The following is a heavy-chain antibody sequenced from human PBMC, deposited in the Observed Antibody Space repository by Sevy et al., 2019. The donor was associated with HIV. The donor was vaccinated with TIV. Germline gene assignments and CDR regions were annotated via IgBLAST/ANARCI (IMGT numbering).Heavy chain of an antibody. J-gene: IGHJ6*02. V-gene: IGHV3-9*01. Sequence: GGSLRLSCTASGFAFRDHAMHWVRQVPGKGLEWVAGISWNRGNIGYGDSVKGRFTISRDNANQSVYLDMNDLRPDDTATYYCAKDLRRGCDGINCYSYYFYFYGLDVWGQGTTVTVSS. D-gene: IGHD2-21*02. CDR1: GFAFRDHA. CDR2: ISWNRGNI. CDR3: AKDLRRGCDGINCYSYYFYFYGLDV.